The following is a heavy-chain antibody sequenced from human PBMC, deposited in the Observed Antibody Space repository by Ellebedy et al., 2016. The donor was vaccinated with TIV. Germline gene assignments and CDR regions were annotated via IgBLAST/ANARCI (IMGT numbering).Heavy chain of an antibody. CDR1: GCVVSSDH. V-gene: IGHV3-53*01. CDR3: ARASKTSYYCMDV. CDR2: IYSGGRT. Sequence: GESLKISCAASGCVVSSDHMSWVRQAPGKGLEWISVIYSGGRTLDADSVKDRFTISRDNSKNTVYLQMNRLRAEDTAVYHCARASKTSYYCMDVWGQGTTVIVSS. J-gene: IGHJ6*02.